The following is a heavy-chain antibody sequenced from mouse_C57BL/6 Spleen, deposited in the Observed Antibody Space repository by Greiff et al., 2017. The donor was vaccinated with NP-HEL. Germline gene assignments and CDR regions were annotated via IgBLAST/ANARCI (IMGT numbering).Heavy chain of an antibody. J-gene: IGHJ4*01. Sequence: QVQLQQPGAELVKPGASVKMSCKASGYTFTSYWITWVKQRPGQGLEWIGDIYPGSGSTNYNEKFKSKATLTVDTSSSTAYMQLSSLTSEDSAVYYCARLRALLRYDYYAMDYWGQGTSVTVSS. CDR3: ARLRALLRYDYYAMDY. CDR2: IYPGSGST. V-gene: IGHV1-55*01. D-gene: IGHD1-1*01. CDR1: GYTFTSYW.